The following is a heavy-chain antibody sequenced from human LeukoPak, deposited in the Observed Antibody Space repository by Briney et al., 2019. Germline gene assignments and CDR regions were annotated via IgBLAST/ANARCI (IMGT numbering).Heavy chain of an antibody. CDR3: AREHSSSWPLYYYYYYMDV. Sequence: KPSETLSLTCGVSGGSLTGYYWSWIRQPPGKGLEWIGEINHSGSAKYNPSLESRVSISLDTSKNHFSLRLSSVTAADTAVYYCAREHSSSWPLYYYYYYMDVWGKGTTVTVSS. CDR1: GGSLTGYY. V-gene: IGHV4-34*01. J-gene: IGHJ6*03. CDR2: INHSGSA. D-gene: IGHD6-13*01.